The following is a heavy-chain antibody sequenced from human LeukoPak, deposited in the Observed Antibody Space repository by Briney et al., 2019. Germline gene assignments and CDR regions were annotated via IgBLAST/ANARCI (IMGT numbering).Heavy chain of an antibody. CDR3: ARDRNYYDSSGYYFDY. D-gene: IGHD3-22*01. Sequence: SETLSLTCTVSGGSISSGDYYWSWIRQPPGKGLEWVGYIYYSGSTYYNPSLKSRVTISVDTSKNQFSLKLSSVTAADTAVYYCARDRNYYDSSGYYFDYWGQGTLVTVSS. J-gene: IGHJ4*02. V-gene: IGHV4-30-4*08. CDR1: GGSISSGDYY. CDR2: IYYSGST.